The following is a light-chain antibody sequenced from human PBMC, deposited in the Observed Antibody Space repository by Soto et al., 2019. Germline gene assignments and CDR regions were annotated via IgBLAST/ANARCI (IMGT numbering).Light chain of an antibody. CDR2: SAS. V-gene: IGKV1-39*01. J-gene: IGKJ5*01. CDR3: HQSYSTPPIT. CDR1: QSISSS. Sequence: DIQMTQSPSSLSASVGDRVTITCRASQSISSSLNWYQQKPGKAPKLLIYSASILQSGVPSRFSGSGSWTDFSLPISSLQPDDFATYYCHQSYSTPPITFGQGTRLEIK.